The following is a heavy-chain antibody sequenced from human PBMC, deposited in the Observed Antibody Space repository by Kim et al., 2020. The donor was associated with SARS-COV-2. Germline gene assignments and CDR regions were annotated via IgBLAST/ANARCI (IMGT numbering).Heavy chain of an antibody. J-gene: IGHJ4*02. CDR3: ARGLVAAAGTPPPPYHQIYYFDY. V-gene: IGHV4-34*01. CDR2: INHSGST. D-gene: IGHD6-13*01. CDR1: GGSFSGYY. Sequence: SETLSLTCAVYGGSFSGYYWSWIRQPPGKGLEWIGEINHSGSTNYNPSLKSRVTISVDTSKNQFSLKLSSVTAADTAVYYCARGLVAAAGTPPPPYHQIYYFDYWGQGTLVTVSS.